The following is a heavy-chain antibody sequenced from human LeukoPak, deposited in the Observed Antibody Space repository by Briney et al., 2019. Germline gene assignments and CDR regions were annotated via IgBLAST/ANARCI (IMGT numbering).Heavy chain of an antibody. CDR1: GGSISSYY. CDR3: AGGEYCSSTSCYSYWYFDL. Sequence: SETLSLTCTVSGGSISSYYWSWIRQPPGKGLEWIGYIYYSGSTNYNPSLKSRVTISADTSKNQFSLKLSSATAADTAVYYCAGGEYCSSTSCYSYWYFDLWGRGTLVTVSS. CDR2: IYYSGST. D-gene: IGHD2-2*02. V-gene: IGHV4-59*08. J-gene: IGHJ2*01.